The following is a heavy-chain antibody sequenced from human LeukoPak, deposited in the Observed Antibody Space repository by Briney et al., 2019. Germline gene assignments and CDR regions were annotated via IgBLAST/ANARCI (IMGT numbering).Heavy chain of an antibody. D-gene: IGHD2-2*01. CDR1: GGSISSSSYY. V-gene: IGHV4-39*07. J-gene: IGHJ4*02. CDR3: ARYQSRGIKGGFDY. Sequence: SETLSLTCTVSGGSISSSSYYWGWVRQPPGKGLEWIGSMHYSGSTYYNPSLKSRVTISVDTSKNQFSLNLSSVTAADTAVYYCARYQSRGIKGGFDYWGQGTLVTVSS. CDR2: MHYSGST.